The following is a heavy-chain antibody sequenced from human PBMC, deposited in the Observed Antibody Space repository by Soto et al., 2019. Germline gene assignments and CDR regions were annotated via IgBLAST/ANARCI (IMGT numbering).Heavy chain of an antibody. CDR1: AFTFSSYA. V-gene: IGHV3-23*01. D-gene: IGHD3-3*01. CDR2: ISGSGGDT. Sequence: GGSMRLSCAASAFTFSSYAMTWVRQAPGKGLEWVSAISGSGGDTYYAESVRGRFTISRDNSKDTLYLQMNSLRDEDTAVYYCAKGVWEEWVSPEAGGYYYGMDVWGQGTTVTVSS. CDR3: AKGVWEEWVSPEAGGYYYGMDV. J-gene: IGHJ6*02.